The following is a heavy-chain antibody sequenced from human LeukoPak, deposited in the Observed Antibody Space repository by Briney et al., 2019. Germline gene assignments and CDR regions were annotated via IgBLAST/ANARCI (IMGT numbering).Heavy chain of an antibody. J-gene: IGHJ4*02. D-gene: IGHD3-22*01. Sequence: SVKVSCKASGGTFSSYAISWVRQAPGQGLEWMGRIIPILGIANYAQKFQGRVTITADKSTSTAYMELSSLRSEDTAVYYCARGGSGYTQPDYWGQGTLVTVSS. CDR1: GGTFSSYA. CDR2: IIPILGIA. V-gene: IGHV1-69*04. CDR3: ARGGSGYTQPDY.